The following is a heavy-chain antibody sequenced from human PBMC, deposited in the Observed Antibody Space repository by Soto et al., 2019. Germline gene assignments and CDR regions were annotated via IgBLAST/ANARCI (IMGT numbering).Heavy chain of an antibody. D-gene: IGHD6-6*01. CDR1: GGSISSSY. CDR3: TREGNQFSTFDH. CDR2: IYDSGST. J-gene: IGHJ4*02. Sequence: SETLSLTCTVSGGSISSSYWSWIRQPPGKGLEWIGYIYDSGSTYYNSSLKSRVTMSVDTSKNQFSLKLTSVTAADTAVYHCTREGNQFSTFDHWGQGTLVTVSS. V-gene: IGHV4-59*12.